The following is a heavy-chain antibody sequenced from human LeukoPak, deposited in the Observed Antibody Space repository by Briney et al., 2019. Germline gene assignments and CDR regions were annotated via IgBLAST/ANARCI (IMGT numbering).Heavy chain of an antibody. Sequence: SETLSLTCTVSGGSISSYYWSWIRPPPGKGLEWIGYIYYSGSTNYNPSLKSRVTISVDTSKNQFSLKLSSVTAADTAVYYCARAPTDYYDSSGYYFDYWGQGTLVTVSS. CDR2: IYYSGST. CDR1: GGSISSYY. CDR3: ARAPTDYYDSSGYYFDY. J-gene: IGHJ4*02. V-gene: IGHV4-59*01. D-gene: IGHD3-22*01.